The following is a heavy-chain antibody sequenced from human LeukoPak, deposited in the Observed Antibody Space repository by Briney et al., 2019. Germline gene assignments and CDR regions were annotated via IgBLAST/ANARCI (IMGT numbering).Heavy chain of an antibody. J-gene: IGHJ6*02. CDR1: GGSISSYY. Sequence: SETQSLTCTVSGGSISSYYWSWIRQPPGKGLEWIGYIYYSGSTNYNPSLKSRVTISVDTSKNQFSLKLSSVTAADTAVYYCASETDGYYGMDVWGQGTTVTVSS. D-gene: IGHD3-22*01. V-gene: IGHV4-59*01. CDR3: ASETDGYYGMDV. CDR2: IYYSGST.